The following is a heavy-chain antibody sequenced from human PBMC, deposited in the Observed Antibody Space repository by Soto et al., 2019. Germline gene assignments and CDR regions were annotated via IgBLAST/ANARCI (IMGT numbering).Heavy chain of an antibody. V-gene: IGHV4-34*01. Sequence: SETLSLTCAVYGGSFSGYYWSWIRQPPGKGLEWIGEINHSGSTRYSPSFQGQVTISADKSISTAYLQWSSLKASDTAMYYCARIMGYPDQYYYYYMDVWGKGTTVTVSS. D-gene: IGHD3-16*01. CDR2: INHSGST. CDR1: GGSFSGYY. CDR3: ARIMGYPDQYYYYYMDV. J-gene: IGHJ6*03.